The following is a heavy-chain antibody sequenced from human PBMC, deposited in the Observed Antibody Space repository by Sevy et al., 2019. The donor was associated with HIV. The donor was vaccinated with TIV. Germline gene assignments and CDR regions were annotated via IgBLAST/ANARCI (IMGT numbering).Heavy chain of an antibody. CDR1: GFTCSSYG. V-gene: IGHV3-48*01. J-gene: IGHJ4*02. Sequence: GGSLRLSCAGSGFTCSSYGMNWVRQAPGKGLEWVSYISTGSGNIYYADSVKGRFTISRDNAKNSLYLQMNSLTAEDTAVYYCARGGGLDFWGQGTLVTVSS. CDR2: ISTGSGNI. CDR3: ARGGGLDF. D-gene: IGHD3-10*01.